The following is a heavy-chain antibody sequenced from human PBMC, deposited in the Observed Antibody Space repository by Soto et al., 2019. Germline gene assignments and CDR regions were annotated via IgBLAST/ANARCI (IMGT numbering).Heavy chain of an antibody. J-gene: IGHJ4*02. CDR1: GFTFSSYA. Sequence: GGSLRLSCAASGFTFSSYAMSWVRQAPGKGLEWVSAISGSGGSTYYADSVKGRFTISRDNSKNTLYLQMNSLRAEDTAVYYCAKETSFYYDSSGYYHAGYYFDYWGQGTLVTVSS. V-gene: IGHV3-23*01. D-gene: IGHD3-22*01. CDR2: ISGSGGST. CDR3: AKETSFYYDSSGYYHAGYYFDY.